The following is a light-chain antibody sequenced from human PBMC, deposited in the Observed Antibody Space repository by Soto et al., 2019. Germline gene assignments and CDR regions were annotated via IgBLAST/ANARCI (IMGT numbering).Light chain of an antibody. Sequence: VLTQSTSASASLGASVKLTCTLSSGHSNYVIAWHQQQPEKGPRYLMKLNSDGSHSKGDGIPDRFSGSSSGAERYLTISSLQSEDEADYYCQTWDTGIRVFGGGTKLTVL. CDR3: QTWDTGIRV. CDR2: LNSDGSH. J-gene: IGLJ2*01. CDR1: SGHSNYV. V-gene: IGLV4-69*01.